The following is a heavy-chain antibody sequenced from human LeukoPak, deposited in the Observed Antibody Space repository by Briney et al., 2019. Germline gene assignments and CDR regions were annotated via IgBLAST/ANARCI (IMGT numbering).Heavy chain of an antibody. J-gene: IGHJ4*02. CDR2: IYPTDSDT. Sequence: GESLKISCMGSGYRFSNYWITWVRQMPGKGLEWMGIIYPTDSDTKYSPSFQGQVTISADKSITTAYLQWSSLQASDTAMYYCARQTATTTFDYWGQGTLVTVSS. D-gene: IGHD1/OR15-1a*01. CDR1: GYRFSNYW. V-gene: IGHV5-51*01. CDR3: ARQTATTTFDY.